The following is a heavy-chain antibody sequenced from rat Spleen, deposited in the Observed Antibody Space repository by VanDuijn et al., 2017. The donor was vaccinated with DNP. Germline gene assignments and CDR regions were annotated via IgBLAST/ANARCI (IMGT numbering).Heavy chain of an antibody. J-gene: IGHJ2*01. CDR2: INFDGGST. CDR3: TRYYDSFYY. V-gene: IGHV5-20*01. Sequence: EVQLVESGGGLVQPGGSLKLSCADSGFTFSDYYMAWVRQAPTKGLEWVAYINFDGGSTYHGDSVKGRFTIYRDNAKSTLYLQMDSLRSEDTATYYCTRYYDSFYYWGQGVMVTVSS. CDR1: GFTFSDYY. D-gene: IGHD1-6*01.